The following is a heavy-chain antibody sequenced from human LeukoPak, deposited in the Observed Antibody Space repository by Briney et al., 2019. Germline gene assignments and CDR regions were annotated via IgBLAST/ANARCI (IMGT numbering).Heavy chain of an antibody. Sequence: ASVKVSCKVSGYTLTELSMHWVRQAPGKGLEWMGGFDPEDGETIYAQKFQGRVTMTEDTSTDTAYMELSSLRSEDTAVYYCATELIAAAGTHLWGYYYGMDVWGQGTTVTVSS. CDR3: ATELIAAAGTHLWGYYYGMDV. J-gene: IGHJ6*02. V-gene: IGHV1-24*01. CDR2: FDPEDGET. D-gene: IGHD6-13*01. CDR1: GYTLTELS.